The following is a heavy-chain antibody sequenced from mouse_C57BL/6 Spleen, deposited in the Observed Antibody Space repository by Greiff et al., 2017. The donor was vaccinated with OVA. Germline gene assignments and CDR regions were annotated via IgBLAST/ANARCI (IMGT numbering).Heavy chain of an antibody. Sequence: VKVMESGPGLVAPSQRLSITCTVSGFSFTSYGVDWVRQPPGKGLEWLGVIWGGGSTNYNSALMSRLSISKDNSKSQVFLKMNSLQTDDTAMYYCANRGCGSSYYWYFDVWGTGTTVTVSS. D-gene: IGHD1-1*01. J-gene: IGHJ1*03. V-gene: IGHV2-9*01. CDR2: IWGGGST. CDR1: GFSFTSYG. CDR3: ANRGCGSSYYWYFDV.